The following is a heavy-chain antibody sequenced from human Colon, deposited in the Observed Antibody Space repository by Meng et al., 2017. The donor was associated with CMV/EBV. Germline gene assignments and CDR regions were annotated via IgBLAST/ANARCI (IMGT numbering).Heavy chain of an antibody. D-gene: IGHD1-14*01. V-gene: IGHV3-23*01. CDR2: ISADGVVT. CDR1: GFTFDSYA. J-gene: IGHJ5*02. CDR3: AKGPSGPSPRNNWFGP. Sequence: GGSLRLSCEASGFTFDSYAVSWVRQAPGKGLEWVAGISADGVVTFYTESVKGHFTISGDNSMNTLYLQMTGLRVEDTAFYFCAKGPSGPSPRNNWFGPWGQGTLVTVSS.